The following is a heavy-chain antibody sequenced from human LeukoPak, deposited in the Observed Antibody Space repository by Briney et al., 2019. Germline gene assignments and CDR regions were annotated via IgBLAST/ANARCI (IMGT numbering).Heavy chain of an antibody. J-gene: IGHJ5*02. V-gene: IGHV4-4*07. Sequence: SETLSLTCTVSGGSISSYYWSWIRQPAREGLEWIGRIYTSGSTNYNPSLKSRVTISLDTSKNQFSLKLSSVTAADTAVYYCARDLRVAGIPNYFDPWGQGTLVTVSS. CDR1: GGSISSYY. CDR3: ARDLRVAGIPNYFDP. D-gene: IGHD6-19*01. CDR2: IYTSGST.